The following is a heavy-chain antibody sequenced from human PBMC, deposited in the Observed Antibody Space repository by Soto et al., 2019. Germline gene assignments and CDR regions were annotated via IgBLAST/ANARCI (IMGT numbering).Heavy chain of an antibody. D-gene: IGHD4-17*01. J-gene: IGHJ5*02. CDR1: GGSISSSSYY. CDR3: ARHPFSYGDYWFDP. V-gene: IGHV4-39*01. Sequence: QLQLQESGPGLVKPSETLSLTCTVSGGSISSSSYYWGWIRQPPGKGLEWIGSIYYSGSTYYNPSLKTRVTIAVDTSKNQFSLKLRSVTAADTAVYYCARHPFSYGDYWFDPWGQGTLVTVSS. CDR2: IYYSGST.